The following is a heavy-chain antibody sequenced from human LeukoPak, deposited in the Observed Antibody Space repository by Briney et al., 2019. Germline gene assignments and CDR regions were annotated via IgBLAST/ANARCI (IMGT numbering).Heavy chain of an antibody. V-gene: IGHV3-21*01. Sequence: GGSLRLSCAASGFTFSSYSMNWVRQAPGKGLEWVSSISSSSTYIKFADSVKGRFTISRDNGKKSLYLQMNSLRAEDTALYYCARDWVTHSSGRPGALDIWGQGTMVTVSS. CDR2: ISSSSTYI. CDR3: ARDWVTHSSGRPGALDI. CDR1: GFTFSSYS. J-gene: IGHJ3*02. D-gene: IGHD6-19*01.